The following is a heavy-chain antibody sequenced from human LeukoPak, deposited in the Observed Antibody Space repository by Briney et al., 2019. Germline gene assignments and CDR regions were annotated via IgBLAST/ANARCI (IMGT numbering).Heavy chain of an antibody. CDR1: GGSISSGGYY. V-gene: IGHV4-31*03. CDR2: IDYSGTT. Sequence: SETLSLTCTVSGGSISSGGYYWSWIRQHPGKGLEWIGYIDYSGTTYYNPSLKSRLTMSVDTSKNQFSLKLTSVTAADTAVYYCARKNDFEIWGQGTLVTVSS. D-gene: IGHD2/OR15-2a*01. CDR3: ARKNDFEI. J-gene: IGHJ3*02.